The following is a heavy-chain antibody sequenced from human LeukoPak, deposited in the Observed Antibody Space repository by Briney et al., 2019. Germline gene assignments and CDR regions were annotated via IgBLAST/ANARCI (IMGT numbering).Heavy chain of an antibody. Sequence: GSLRLSCAASGLTFSVAGMHWVRQAPGKGLEWVSAITGNGGSTYYADSVKGRFTISRDNSKSTLYLQMNRLGAEDTAIYYCAKRSCSGTTCYPLDYWGQGTLVTVSS. J-gene: IGHJ4*02. D-gene: IGHD6-19*01. CDR2: ITGNGGST. CDR3: AKRSCSGTTCYPLDY. V-gene: IGHV3-23*01. CDR1: GLTFSVAG.